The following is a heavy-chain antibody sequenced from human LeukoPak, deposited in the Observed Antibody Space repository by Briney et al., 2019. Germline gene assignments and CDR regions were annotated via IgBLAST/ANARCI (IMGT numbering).Heavy chain of an antibody. CDR1: GFTFSSYS. Sequence: GGSLRLSCAASGFTFSSYSMNWVRQAPGKGLEWVSSISSSSSYIYYADSVKGRFTISRDNAKNSLYLQMNSLRAEDTAVYYCARDSMVRGVQDYWGQGTLVTVSS. CDR3: ARDSMVRGVQDY. D-gene: IGHD3-10*01. V-gene: IGHV3-21*01. J-gene: IGHJ4*02. CDR2: ISSSSSYI.